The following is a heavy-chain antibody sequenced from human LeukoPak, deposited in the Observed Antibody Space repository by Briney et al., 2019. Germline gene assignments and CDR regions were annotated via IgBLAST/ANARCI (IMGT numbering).Heavy chain of an antibody. V-gene: IGHV4-30-2*01. CDR3: ARACGGNCYFDY. CDR2: IYHSGST. D-gene: IGHD2-21*01. CDR1: GGSISSSHYY. Sequence: PSETLSLTCSVSGGSISSSHYYWGWIRQPPGKGLEWIGYIYHSGSTYYNPSLKSRVTISVDRSKNQFSLNLSSVTAADTAVYYCARACGGNCYFDYWGQGTLITVSS. J-gene: IGHJ4*02.